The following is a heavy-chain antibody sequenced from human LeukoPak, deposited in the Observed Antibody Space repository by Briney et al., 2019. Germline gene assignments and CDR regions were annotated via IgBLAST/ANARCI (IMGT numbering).Heavy chain of an antibody. Sequence: GGSLRLSCAASGFTFSTYGMHWVRQAPGKGLEWLAFIQYDGINEYYADSVKGRFTISRDSSKNTLYLQMNSLRTDDTGVYYCAKDKWTYSSSSSDYWGQGTLVTVTS. D-gene: IGHD6-6*01. CDR2: IQYDGINE. CDR3: AKDKWTYSSSSSDY. CDR1: GFTFSTYG. J-gene: IGHJ4*02. V-gene: IGHV3-30*02.